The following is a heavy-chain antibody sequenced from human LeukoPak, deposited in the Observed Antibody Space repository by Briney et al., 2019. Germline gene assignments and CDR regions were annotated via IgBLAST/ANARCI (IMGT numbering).Heavy chain of an antibody. V-gene: IGHV3-7*03. CDR3: VRDDGNRTGSTYFNAFDI. D-gene: IGHD3-9*01. CDR2: VNRDGNEK. Sequence: PGGSLRLSCVASGFTFNRYWMIRVRQAPGKGLEWVANVNRDGNEKHYVDSVEGRFTISRDNAKNSLYLQMNSLRNEDTAVYYCVRDDGNRTGSTYFNAFDIWGRGTLVTVSS. CDR1: GFTFNRYW. J-gene: IGHJ3*02.